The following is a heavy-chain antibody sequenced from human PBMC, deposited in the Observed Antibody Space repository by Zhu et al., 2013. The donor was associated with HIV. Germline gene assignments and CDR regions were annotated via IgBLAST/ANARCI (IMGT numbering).Heavy chain of an antibody. V-gene: IGHV1-2*04. Sequence: QVQLVQSGAEVKKPGASVKASCKASGYTFTGYYMHWVRQAPGQGLEWMGWINPNSGGTNYAQKFQGWVTMTRDTSISTAYMELSRLRSDDTAVYYCARNVGYDSSGYYSDWGQGTLVTVSS. D-gene: IGHD3-22*01. CDR2: INPNSGGT. CDR3: ARNVGYDSSGYYSD. CDR1: GYTFTGYY. J-gene: IGHJ4*02.